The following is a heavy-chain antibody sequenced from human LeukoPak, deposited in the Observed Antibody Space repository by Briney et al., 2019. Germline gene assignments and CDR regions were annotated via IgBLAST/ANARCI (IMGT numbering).Heavy chain of an antibody. CDR1: GGSISSYY. D-gene: IGHD6-25*01. V-gene: IGHV4-59*04. CDR3: ASGDNDPLFDY. CDR2: IYYSGSI. Sequence: PSETLSLTCTVSGGSISSYYWSWIRQPPGKGLEWIGYIYYSGSIYYNSSLKSRVTMSVDTSKNQFSLKLSSVTAVDTAVYYCASGDNDPLFDYWGQGTLVTVSS. J-gene: IGHJ4*02.